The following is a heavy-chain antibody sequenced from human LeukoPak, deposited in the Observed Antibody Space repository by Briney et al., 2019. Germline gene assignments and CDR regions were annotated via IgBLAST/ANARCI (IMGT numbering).Heavy chain of an antibody. J-gene: IGHJ4*02. D-gene: IGHD1-26*01. Sequence: ASVKVSCKASGGTFISYAISWVRQAPGQGLEWMGGIIPIFGTANYAQKFQGRVTITADESTSTAYMELSSLRSEDTAVYYCARRYSGSYGVYYFDYWGQGTLVTVSS. CDR1: GGTFISYA. V-gene: IGHV1-69*13. CDR3: ARRYSGSYGVYYFDY. CDR2: IIPIFGTA.